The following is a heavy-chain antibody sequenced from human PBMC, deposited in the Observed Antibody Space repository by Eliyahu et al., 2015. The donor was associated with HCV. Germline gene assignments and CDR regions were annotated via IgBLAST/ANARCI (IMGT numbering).Heavy chain of an antibody. CDR2: LNRDGSEV. Sequence: EVQLVESGGGLVQPGGSLXLXCAASGFPLXNXWMXWVRQAPGKGLEWVAHLNRDGSEVHYVASVKGRFTISRDNAKNSLFLQMDTLRAEDTALYYCARGYYHTWDYWGQGALVTVSS. J-gene: IGHJ4*02. CDR1: GFPLXNXW. D-gene: IGHD1-26*01. CDR3: ARGYYHTWDY. V-gene: IGHV3-7*04.